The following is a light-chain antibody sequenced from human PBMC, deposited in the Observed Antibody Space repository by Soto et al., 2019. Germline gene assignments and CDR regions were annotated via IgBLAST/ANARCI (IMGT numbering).Light chain of an antibody. J-gene: IGKJ1*01. CDR2: DAS. CDR3: QQYNSYWT. CDR1: QSISSW. Sequence: DIQMTQSPSTLSASVGDRVTITCRASQSISSWLAWYQQNPGKAPKLLIYDASSLESGVPSRFSGSGSGTEFTITISSLQPDVFATYCCQQYNSYWTFGQGTKVEIK. V-gene: IGKV1-5*01.